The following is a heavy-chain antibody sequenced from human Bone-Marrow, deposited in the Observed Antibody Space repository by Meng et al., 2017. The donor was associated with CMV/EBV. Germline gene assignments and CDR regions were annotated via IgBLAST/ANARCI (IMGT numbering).Heavy chain of an antibody. CDR1: GFTFSSYW. V-gene: IGHV3-7*01. Sequence: GESLKISCAASGFTFSSYWMSWVRQAPGKGLEWVANIKQDGSEKYYVDSVKGRFTISRDSAKNSLYLQMNSLRAEDTAVYYCAREGGYCSSTSCYGDWFDPWGPGTLVTVSS. J-gene: IGHJ5*02. CDR3: AREGGYCSSTSCYGDWFDP. CDR2: IKQDGSEK. D-gene: IGHD2-2*01.